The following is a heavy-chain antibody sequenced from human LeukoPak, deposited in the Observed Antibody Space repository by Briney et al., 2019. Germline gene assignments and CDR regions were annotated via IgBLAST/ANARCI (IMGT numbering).Heavy chain of an antibody. CDR1: GFRSDDYG. CDR3: GRVYCSTTSCYDYYDYYMDV. Sequence: GGSLRLSCAASGFRSDDYGMCWVRPVPGEGLEWVSGTYWDGASTGYADSVKGRFTISRDNVKNFLYLQMNSLRVEDTALYFCGRVYCSTTSCYDYYDYYMDVWGKGTTVTVSS. D-gene: IGHD2-2*01. CDR2: TYWDGAST. V-gene: IGHV3-20*04. J-gene: IGHJ6*03.